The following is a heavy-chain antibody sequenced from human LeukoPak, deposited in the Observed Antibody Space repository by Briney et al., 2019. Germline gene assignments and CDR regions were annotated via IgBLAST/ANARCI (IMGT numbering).Heavy chain of an antibody. CDR2: ISSSSSYI. V-gene: IGHV3-21*01. J-gene: IGHJ6*02. CDR1: GFTFSSYS. CDR3: ARERGAAAGEYYYYGMDV. Sequence: PGGSLRLSCAASGFTFSSYSMNWVRQAPGKGLEWVSSISSSSSYIYYADSVKGRFTISRDNAKNSLYLQMNSLRAEDTAVYYCARERGAAAGEYYYYGMDVWGRGTTVTVSS. D-gene: IGHD6-13*01.